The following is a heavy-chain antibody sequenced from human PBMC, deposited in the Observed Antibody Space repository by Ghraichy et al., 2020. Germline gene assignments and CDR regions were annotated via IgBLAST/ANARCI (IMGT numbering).Heavy chain of an antibody. J-gene: IGHJ6*02. D-gene: IGHD6-13*01. CDR3: AKGIAAGTSTIAYYYNGMDV. CDR1: GFSFSTYT. V-gene: IGHV3-23*01. CDR2: ISDSGGST. Sequence: GGSLRLSCAASGFSFSTYTMSWVRQAPGRGLEWVSGISDSGGSTYYVDSVKGRFTVSRDNSKNTLFLQMNILRAEDTAVYYCAKGIAAGTSTIAYYYNGMDVWGQGTTVTVSS.